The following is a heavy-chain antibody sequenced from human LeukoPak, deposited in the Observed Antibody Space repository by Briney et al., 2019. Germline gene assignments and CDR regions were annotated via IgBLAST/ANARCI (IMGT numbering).Heavy chain of an antibody. CDR1: GGSISSYY. CDR3: ARCGDFDAFDI. Sequence: SETLSLTCTVSGGSISSYYWSWIRQPPGKGLEWIGYIYYSGSTNYNPSLKSRVTISVDTSKTQFSLKLSSVTAADTAVYYCARCGDFDAFDIWGQGTMVTVSS. CDR2: IYYSGST. V-gene: IGHV4-59*01. J-gene: IGHJ3*02. D-gene: IGHD7-27*01.